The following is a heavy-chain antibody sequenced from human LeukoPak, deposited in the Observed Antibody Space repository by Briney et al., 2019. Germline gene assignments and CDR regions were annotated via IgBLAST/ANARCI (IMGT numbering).Heavy chain of an antibody. CDR1: GFTFSSYW. CDR3: ARDHCSSTSCYLSVYYFDY. Sequence: PGGSLRLSCAASGFTFSSYWTRWVRQAPGKGLVWVSRINSDGSSTNYADSVKGRSTISRDNAKHTLYLQMNSLTADHTVVYYCARDHCSSTSCYLSVYYFDYWGQGPLVTVSS. J-gene: IGHJ4*02. V-gene: IGHV3-74*01. CDR2: INSDGSST. D-gene: IGHD2-2*01.